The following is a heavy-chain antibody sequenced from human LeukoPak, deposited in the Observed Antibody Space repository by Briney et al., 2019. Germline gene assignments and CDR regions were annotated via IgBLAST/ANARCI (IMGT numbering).Heavy chain of an antibody. D-gene: IGHD2-2*01. V-gene: IGHV4-59*08. CDR2: IYYSGST. CDR1: GDSISSYY. J-gene: IGHJ5*02. CDR3: ARTVRRPAFNWFDP. Sequence: SETLSLTCTVSGDSISSYYCSWIRQPPGKGLEWIGYIYYSGSTSYNPSLKSRVTISVDTSKNQFSLKLSSVTAADTAVYYCARTVRRPAFNWFDPWGQGTLVTVSS.